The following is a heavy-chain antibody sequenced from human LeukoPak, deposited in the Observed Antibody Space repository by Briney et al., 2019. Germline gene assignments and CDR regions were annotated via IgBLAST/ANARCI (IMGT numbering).Heavy chain of an antibody. CDR2: INHSGST. D-gene: IGHD5-18*01. CDR1: GGSFSGYY. V-gene: IGHV4-34*01. Sequence: SVTLSLTCAVYGGSFSGYYWSWIRQPPGKGLEWIGEINHSGSTNFNPSLKSRVTISVDTSKNQFSLKLSSVTAADTAVYYCATSKGYSYGYIDYWGQGTLVTVSS. CDR3: ATSKGYSYGYIDY. J-gene: IGHJ4*02.